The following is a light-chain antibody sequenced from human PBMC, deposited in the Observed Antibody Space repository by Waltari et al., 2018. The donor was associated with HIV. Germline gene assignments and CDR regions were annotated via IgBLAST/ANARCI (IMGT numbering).Light chain of an antibody. V-gene: IGKV3-20*01. J-gene: IGKJ4*01. CDR2: GAS. Sequence: EIVLTQSPGTLSLSPGERPTLSCRASQSVTSSFLSWYQKKPGQAPRLPIYGASSRATGIPDRFSGGGSGTDFTLTISRLEPEDFAVYYCQQYGSSPLTFGGGTKVDIK. CDR3: QQYGSSPLT. CDR1: QSVTSSF.